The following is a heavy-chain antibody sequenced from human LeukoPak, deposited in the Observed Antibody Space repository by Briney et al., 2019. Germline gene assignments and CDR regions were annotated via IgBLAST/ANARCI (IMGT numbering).Heavy chain of an antibody. CDR3: AEDGAREYGAVAGLFDY. Sequence: GGSLRLSCAASGFTFSSYAMSWVRQAPGKGLEWVSAISGSGGITYYADSVKGRFTITRDNSKNTLYLQMNSLRAEDTAVYYCAEDGAREYGAVAGLFDYWGQGTLVTVSS. CDR1: GFTFSSYA. J-gene: IGHJ4*02. V-gene: IGHV3-23*01. CDR2: ISGSGGIT. D-gene: IGHD6-19*01.